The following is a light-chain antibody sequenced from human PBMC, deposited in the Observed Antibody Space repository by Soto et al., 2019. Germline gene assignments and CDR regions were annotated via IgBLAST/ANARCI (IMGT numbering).Light chain of an antibody. CDR2: DVS. Sequence: QSALTQPASVSGSPGQSITISCTGTSSDVGGYNYVSWYQQHPGKAPKLMIYDVSSRPSGVPNRFSGSKSGNTASLTISGLQAEDEADYYCTSYTSSSTQGVFGGGTKLTVL. V-gene: IGLV2-14*03. CDR3: TSYTSSSTQGV. CDR1: SSDVGGYNY. J-gene: IGLJ2*01.